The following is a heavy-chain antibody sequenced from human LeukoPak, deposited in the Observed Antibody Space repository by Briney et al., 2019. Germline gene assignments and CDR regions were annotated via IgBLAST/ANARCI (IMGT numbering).Heavy chain of an antibody. V-gene: IGHV3-30*03. J-gene: IGHJ3*02. D-gene: IGHD3-9*01. CDR2: ISYDGSNK. CDR3: AGSILTGSSDAFDI. Sequence: GGSLRLSCAVSGFTFSNYGMHWVRQAPGKGLEWVAVISYDGSNKHYADSVKGRFTISRDNSKNTLYLQMDSLRAEDTAVYYCAGSILTGSSDAFDIWGQGTMVTVSS. CDR1: GFTFSNYG.